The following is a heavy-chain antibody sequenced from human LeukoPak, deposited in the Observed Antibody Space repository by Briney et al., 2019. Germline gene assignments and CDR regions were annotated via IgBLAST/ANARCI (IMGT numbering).Heavy chain of an antibody. V-gene: IGHV3-23*01. CDR1: GFTITSYP. CDR2: IGTYGTP. J-gene: IGHJ4*02. CDR3: AKGSGYYYEY. Sequence: GGSLRLSCAASGFTITSYPMRWVRQAPGKGLEWVSTIGTYGTPFYSNSVKGRFTISRDSPKNTLYLQMDSLRDDDTAVYYCAKGSGYYYEYWAQGTLVTASS. D-gene: IGHD1-14*01.